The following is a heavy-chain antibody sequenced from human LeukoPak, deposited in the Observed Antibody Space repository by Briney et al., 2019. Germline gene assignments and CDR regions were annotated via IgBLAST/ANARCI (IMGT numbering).Heavy chain of an antibody. V-gene: IGHV1-2*02. J-gene: IGHJ4*02. CDR2: INPNSGDT. CDR3: ASGYSSGWSGDY. D-gene: IGHD6-19*01. Sequence: ASVKVSCKASGYTFTDYYIHWVRQAPGQGLEWMGWINPNSGDTNYGQKFQGRVSMTRDTSISTAYMELNSLRSDDTAVYYCASGYSSGWSGDYWGQGTLVTVSS. CDR1: GYTFTDYY.